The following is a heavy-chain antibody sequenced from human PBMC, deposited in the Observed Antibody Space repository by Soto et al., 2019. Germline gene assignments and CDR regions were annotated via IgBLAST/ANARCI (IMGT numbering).Heavy chain of an antibody. CDR3: AKGMLTAHYYYYGMDV. D-gene: IGHD3-9*01. CDR1: GFTFSSYG. Sequence: QVQLVESGGGVVQPGRSLRLSCAASGFTFSSYGMHWVRQAPGKGLEWVAVISYDGSNKYYADSVKGRFTISRDNSKNTLYLQMNSLRAEDTAVYYCAKGMLTAHYYYYGMDVWGQGTTVTVSS. CDR2: ISYDGSNK. V-gene: IGHV3-30*18. J-gene: IGHJ6*02.